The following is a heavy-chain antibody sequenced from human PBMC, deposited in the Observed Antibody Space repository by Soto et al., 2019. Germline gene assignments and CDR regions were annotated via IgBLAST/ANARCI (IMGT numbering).Heavy chain of an antibody. CDR1: GFTFSSYG. V-gene: IGHV3-33*01. D-gene: IGHD3-22*01. CDR2: IWYDGSNK. CDR3: ARTYDSSGYYRSPDYYYGMDV. Sequence: PGGSLRLSCAASGFTFSSYGMHWVRQAPGKGLEWVAVIWYDGSNKYYADSVKGRFTISRDNSKNTLYLQMNSLRAEDTAVYYCARTYDSSGYYRSPDYYYGMDVWGQGTTVTVSS. J-gene: IGHJ6*02.